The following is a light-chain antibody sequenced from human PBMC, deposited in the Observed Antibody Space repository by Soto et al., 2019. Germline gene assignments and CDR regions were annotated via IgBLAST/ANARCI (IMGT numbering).Light chain of an antibody. CDR2: GAS. J-gene: IGKJ3*01. CDR3: LQDFKYPRT. V-gene: IGKV1-6*01. Sequence: AIQMTQSPSSLSGAVGGRVTITCRASQGIKNDLNWYQQKPGKAPQLLIYGASTLQRGVPSRFSGSGSGIDFTLTISSLQPEDFATYYCLQDFKYPRTFGRGTRVDL. CDR1: QGIKND.